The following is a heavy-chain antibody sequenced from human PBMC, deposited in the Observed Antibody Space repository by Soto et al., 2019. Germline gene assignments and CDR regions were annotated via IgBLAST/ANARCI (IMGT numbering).Heavy chain of an antibody. CDR1: GYTLANYW. CDR2: IYPDDSDT. CDR3: ARHAYYYDSSGYYIEY. Sequence: PGESLKISCKGSGYTLANYWIGWVRQMPGKGLEWMGIIYPDDSDTRYSPSFQGQVTISVDKSISTAYLQWSSLKASDTAIYYCARHAYYYDSSGYYIEYWGQGALVTVSS. J-gene: IGHJ4*02. D-gene: IGHD3-22*01. V-gene: IGHV5-51*01.